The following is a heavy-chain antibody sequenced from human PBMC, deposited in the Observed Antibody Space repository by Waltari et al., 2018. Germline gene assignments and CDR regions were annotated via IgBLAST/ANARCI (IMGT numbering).Heavy chain of an antibody. D-gene: IGHD5-18*01. CDR2: INPNSGGT. J-gene: IGHJ6*03. V-gene: IGHV1-2*06. CDR3: ARGGYSYGQYYYYYYMDV. Sequence: QVQLVQSGAEVKKPGASVKVSCKASGYTFPGYYMPWVRQAPGQGLEWMGRINPNSGGTNYAQKFQGRVTMTRDTSISTAYMELSRLRSDDTAVYYCARGGYSYGQYYYYYYMDVWGKGTTVTVSS. CDR1: GYTFPGYY.